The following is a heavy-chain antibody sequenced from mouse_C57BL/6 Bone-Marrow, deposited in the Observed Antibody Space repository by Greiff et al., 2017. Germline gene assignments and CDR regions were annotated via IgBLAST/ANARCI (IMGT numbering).Heavy chain of an antibody. Sequence: EVQLQQSGPVLVKPGASVKMSCKASGYTFTDYYMNWVKQSHGKSLEWIGVINPYNGGTSYNQKFKGKATLTVDKSSSTAYMELNSLTSEDSAVYYCARMDLLQRNWGQGTTLTVSS. CDR2: INPYNGGT. J-gene: IGHJ2*01. CDR3: ARMDLLQRN. D-gene: IGHD1-1*01. CDR1: GYTFTDYY. V-gene: IGHV1-19*01.